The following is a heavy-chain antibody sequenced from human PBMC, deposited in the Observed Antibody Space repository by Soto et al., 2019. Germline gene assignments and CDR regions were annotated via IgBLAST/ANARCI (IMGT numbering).Heavy chain of an antibody. CDR2: IYYSGST. V-gene: IGHV4-59*08. CDR3: ARGGSSSWY. Sequence: SETLSLTCTVSGGSISSYYWSWIRQPPGKGLEWIGYIYYSGSTNYNPSLKSRVTISVDTSKNQFSLKLSSVTAADTAVYYCARGGSSSWYLGQGTLVTVSS. D-gene: IGHD6-13*01. J-gene: IGHJ4*02. CDR1: GGSISSYY.